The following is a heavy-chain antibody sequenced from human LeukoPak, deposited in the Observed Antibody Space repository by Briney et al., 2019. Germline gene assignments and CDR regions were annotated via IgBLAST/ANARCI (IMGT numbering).Heavy chain of an antibody. D-gene: IGHD6-13*01. Sequence: ASVKVSCKASGYTFTSYGISWVRQAPGQGLEWMGWLSAYNGNTNYAQKLQGRVTMTTDTSTSTAYMELRSLRSDDTAVYYCARDPRQDSSRPNWFDPWGQGTLVTVSS. CDR1: GYTFTSYG. CDR3: ARDPRQDSSRPNWFDP. V-gene: IGHV1-18*01. J-gene: IGHJ5*02. CDR2: LSAYNGNT.